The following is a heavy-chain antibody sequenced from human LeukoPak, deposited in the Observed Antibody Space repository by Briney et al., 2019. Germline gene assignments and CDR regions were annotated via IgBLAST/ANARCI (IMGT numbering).Heavy chain of an antibody. CDR3: AKDRWGAVASFDY. V-gene: IGHV3-48*03. Sequence: QPGGSLRLSCAASGFTFSSYEMNWVRQAPGKGLEWVSYISSSGSTIYYADSVKGRFTISRDNSKNTLYLQMNSLESEDTAVYYCAKDRWGAVASFDYWGQGTLVTVSS. CDR2: ISSSGSTI. J-gene: IGHJ4*02. D-gene: IGHD6-19*01. CDR1: GFTFSSYE.